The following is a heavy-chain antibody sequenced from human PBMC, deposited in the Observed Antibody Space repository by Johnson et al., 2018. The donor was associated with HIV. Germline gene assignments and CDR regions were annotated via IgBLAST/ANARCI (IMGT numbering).Heavy chain of an antibody. D-gene: IGHD6-6*01. CDR2: ISYDGGNN. J-gene: IGHJ3*02. CDR1: GFLFSRYA. V-gene: IGHV3-30-3*01. CDR3: ATSVSSSSGESAFDI. Sequence: QVQLVESGGGVVQPGRSLRLSCAASGFLFSRYAMHWVRQAPGKGLEWVAVISYDGGNNYYADSVKGRFTISRDNSKNTLYLQMNSLRAEDTAVYYCATSVSSSSGESAFDIWGQGTMVTVSS.